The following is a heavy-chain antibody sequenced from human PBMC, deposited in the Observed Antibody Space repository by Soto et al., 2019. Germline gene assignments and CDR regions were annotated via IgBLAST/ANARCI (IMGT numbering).Heavy chain of an antibody. CDR2: ISNDGNSE. V-gene: IGHV3-30*18. CDR3: AKTITTIGVSSTGRGALLDN. D-gene: IGHD3-3*01. Sequence: QVPLVESGGGVVQPGRSLRLSCAASGFTFSVFGMHWVRQAPGKGLEWVAVISNDGNSEHYADSVKGRFTISRDNSKNTFYLQMNSLSVEDTAVYYCAKTITTIGVSSTGRGALLDNWGQGILVSVSS. CDR1: GFTFSVFG. J-gene: IGHJ4*02.